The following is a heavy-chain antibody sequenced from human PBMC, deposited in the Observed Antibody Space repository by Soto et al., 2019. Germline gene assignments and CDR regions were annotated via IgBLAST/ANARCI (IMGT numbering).Heavy chain of an antibody. CDR3: AKHGVVVPAASWLDY. Sequence: GGSLRLSCAASGFTFSSYWMHWVRQAPGKGLVWVSAISGSGGSTYYADSVKGRFTISRDNSKNTLYLKMNSLRAEDTAVYYCAKHGVVVPAASWLDYWGQGTLVTVSS. D-gene: IGHD2-2*01. CDR1: GFTFSSYW. CDR2: ISGSGGST. V-gene: IGHV3-23*01. J-gene: IGHJ4*02.